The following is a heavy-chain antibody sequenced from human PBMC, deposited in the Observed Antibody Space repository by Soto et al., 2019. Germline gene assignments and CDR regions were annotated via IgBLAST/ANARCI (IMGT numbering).Heavy chain of an antibody. V-gene: IGHV4-59*01. Sequence: SETLSLTCTVYGDSMRSFYWSCIRQAPWKGLEWIGNIYYSGSTNYNPSRKSRVTMSVDMSKNQVSLKLSSVTAADTAVYYCTRVGGYYGDYPNFDYWGQGALVTVSS. CDR2: IYYSGST. D-gene: IGHD4-17*01. J-gene: IGHJ4*02. CDR3: TRVGGYYGDYPNFDY. CDR1: GDSMRSFY.